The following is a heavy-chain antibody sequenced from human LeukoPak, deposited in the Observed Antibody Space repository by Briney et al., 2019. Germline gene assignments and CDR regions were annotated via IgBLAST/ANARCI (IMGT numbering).Heavy chain of an antibody. J-gene: IGHJ3*02. CDR3: ARVGMAYSSSWYGAFDI. CDR1: GSTFTGYY. Sequence: GATVKVSCKASGSTFTGYYMHWVRQAPGQGLEWMGWINPNSGGTNYAQKFQGRVTMTRDTSISTAYMELSRLRSDDTAVYYCARVGMAYSSSWYGAFDIWGQGTMVTVSS. CDR2: INPNSGGT. D-gene: IGHD6-13*01. V-gene: IGHV1-2*02.